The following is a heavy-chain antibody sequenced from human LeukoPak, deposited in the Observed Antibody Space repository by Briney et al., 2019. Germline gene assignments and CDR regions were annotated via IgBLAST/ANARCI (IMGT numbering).Heavy chain of an antibody. J-gene: IGHJ4*02. CDR3: ARRSTYSESVDY. CDR2: MYYSGST. Sequence: SETLSLTCTVSGGSISSSSYYWGWIPQPPGKGLEWIGSMYYSGSTHYNPSLKSRVTISIDTSKNQFSLKLISVTAADTAVYYCARRSTYSESVDYWGQGTLVAVSS. D-gene: IGHD3-3*01. V-gene: IGHV4-39*01. CDR1: GGSISSSSYY.